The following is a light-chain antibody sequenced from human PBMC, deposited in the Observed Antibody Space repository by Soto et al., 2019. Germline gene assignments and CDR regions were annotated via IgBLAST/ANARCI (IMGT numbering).Light chain of an antibody. CDR1: QSVTSNY. V-gene: IGKV3-20*01. Sequence: EIVLTQSPGTLSLSPGERSTLSCRASQSVTSNYLAWYQQKPGQAPRLLIYGASTRAAGVPDRFSGSGSGTDFTLTITRLKPEDFAVYYCQQYGRSPLLYTFGQGTKVDIK. J-gene: IGKJ2*01. CDR2: GAS. CDR3: QQYGRSPLLYT.